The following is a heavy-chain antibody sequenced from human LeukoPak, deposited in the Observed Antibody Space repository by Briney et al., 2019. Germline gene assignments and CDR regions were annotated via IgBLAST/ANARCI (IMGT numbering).Heavy chain of an antibody. CDR3: ARCYDSSGYYSLYYFDY. J-gene: IGHJ4*02. CDR1: GFTFSCYA. V-gene: IGHV3-30-3*01. Sequence: PGGSLRLSCAASGFTFSCYAMHWVRQAPGKGLEWVAVISYDGSNKYYADSVKGRFTISRDNSKNTLYLQMNSLRAEDTAVYYCARCYDSSGYYSLYYFDYWGQGTLVTVSS. D-gene: IGHD3-22*01. CDR2: ISYDGSNK.